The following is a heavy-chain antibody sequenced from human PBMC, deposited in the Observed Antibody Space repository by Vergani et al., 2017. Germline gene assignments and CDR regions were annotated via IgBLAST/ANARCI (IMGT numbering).Heavy chain of an antibody. D-gene: IGHD3-10*01. CDR2: ISAYNGNT. CDR1: GGTFSSYA. V-gene: IGHV1-18*01. J-gene: IGHJ6*02. Sequence: QVQLVQSGAEVKKPGSSVKVSCKASGGTFSSYAISWVRQAPGQGLEWMGWISAYNGNTNYAQKLQGRVTMTTDTSTSTAYMELRSLRSDDTAGYYCAREGAMVRGVYGMDVWGQGTTVTVSS. CDR3: AREGAMVRGVYGMDV.